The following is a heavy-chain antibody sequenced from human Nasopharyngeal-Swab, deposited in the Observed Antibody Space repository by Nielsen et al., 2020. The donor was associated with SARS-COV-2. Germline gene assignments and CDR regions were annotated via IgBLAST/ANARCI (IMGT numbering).Heavy chain of an antibody. D-gene: IGHD2-21*02. CDR1: GGSFSDYY. CDR3: ARPQCRGGGDCHYYFDY. J-gene: IGHJ4*02. Sequence: LSLTCAVYGGSFSDYYMSWIRQAPGKGLEWVSYISSSGITIYYADSVKGRFTISRDNAKNSLYLQMNSLRAEDTAVYYCARPQCRGGGDCHYYFDYWGQGTLVTVSS. V-gene: IGHV3-11*01. CDR2: ISSSGITI.